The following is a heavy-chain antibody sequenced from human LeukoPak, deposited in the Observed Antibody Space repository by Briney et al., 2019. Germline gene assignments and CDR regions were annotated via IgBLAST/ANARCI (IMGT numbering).Heavy chain of an antibody. CDR1: EFTLKIYP. CDR3: AREGVQTTVDAFDI. D-gene: IGHD4-17*01. Sequence: GGSLRLSCAASEFTLKIYPMHWVRQAPGKGLEWVSVISHDGSDKNNADSGKGRFIISRDKSKKTIYLQLNSLRPEDTVMYYCAREGVQTTVDAFDIWGLGTMVIVSS. CDR2: ISHDGSDK. V-gene: IGHV3-30*04. J-gene: IGHJ3*02.